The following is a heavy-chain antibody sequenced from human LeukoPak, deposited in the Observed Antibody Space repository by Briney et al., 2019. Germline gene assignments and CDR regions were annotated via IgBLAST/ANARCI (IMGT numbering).Heavy chain of an antibody. CDR1: GFTFSSYA. CDR2: ISYDGSNK. Sequence: GRSLRLSCAASGFTFSSYAMHWARQAPGKGLEWVAVISYDGSNKYYADSVKGRFTISRDNSKNTLYLQMNSLRAEDTAVYYCARVDVWGQGTLVTVSS. D-gene: IGHD2-2*03. CDR3: ARVDV. J-gene: IGHJ4*02. V-gene: IGHV3-30*04.